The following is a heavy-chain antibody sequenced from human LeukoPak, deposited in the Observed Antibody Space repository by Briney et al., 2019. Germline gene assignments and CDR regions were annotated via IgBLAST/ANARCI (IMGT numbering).Heavy chain of an antibody. CDR1: GFTFSSYS. Sequence: GGSLRLSCAASGFTFSSYSMNWVRQAPGKGLEWVSSISSSSSYIYYADSVKGRFTISRDNAKNSLYLQMNSLRAEDTAVYYCARDPEAYVWGSYSPDYWGQGTLVTVSS. D-gene: IGHD3-16*01. J-gene: IGHJ4*02. V-gene: IGHV3-21*01. CDR2: ISSSSSYI. CDR3: ARDPEAYVWGSYSPDY.